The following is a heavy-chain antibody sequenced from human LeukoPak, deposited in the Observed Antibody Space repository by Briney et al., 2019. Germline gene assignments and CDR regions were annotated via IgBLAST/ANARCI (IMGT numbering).Heavy chain of an antibody. CDR1: GGSISSYY. CDR2: IYYNGNT. CDR3: ARETRGYSYGALGP. D-gene: IGHD5-18*01. V-gene: IGHV4-59*01. J-gene: IGHJ5*02. Sequence: SSETLSLTCTVSGGSISSYYWSWLRQPPGKGLEWIGYIYYNGNTNYNPSLKSRVTVSIDTSKNQFSLKLSSVTAADTAIYYCARETRGYSYGALGPWGQGTLVTVSS.